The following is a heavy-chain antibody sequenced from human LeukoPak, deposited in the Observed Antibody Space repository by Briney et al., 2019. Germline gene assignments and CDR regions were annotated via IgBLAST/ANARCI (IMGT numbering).Heavy chain of an antibody. Sequence: ASLKVSCKASGYTFTSYDMNWVRQATGQGLEWMGWMNPNSGNTGYAQKFQGRVTMTRNTSISTAYMELNSLRSEDTAVYYCARLATRGRSSGYDFDYWGQGTLVTVSS. V-gene: IGHV1-8*01. J-gene: IGHJ4*02. CDR1: GYTFTSYD. D-gene: IGHD5-12*01. CDR3: ARLATRGRSSGYDFDY. CDR2: MNPNSGNT.